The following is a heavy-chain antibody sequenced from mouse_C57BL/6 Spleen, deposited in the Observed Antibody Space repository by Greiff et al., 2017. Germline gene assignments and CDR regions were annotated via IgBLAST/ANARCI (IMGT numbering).Heavy chain of an antibody. CDR1: GYTFTDYE. CDR3: TRERYGSSYFDY. V-gene: IGHV1-15*01. J-gene: IGHJ2*01. D-gene: IGHD1-1*01. Sequence: QVQLQQSGAELVRPGASVTLSCKASGYTFTDYEMHWVKQTPVHGLEWIGAIDPETGGTAYNQKFKGKAILTADKSSSTAYMELRSLTSEDSAVYYCTRERYGSSYFDYWGQGTTLTVSS. CDR2: IDPETGGT.